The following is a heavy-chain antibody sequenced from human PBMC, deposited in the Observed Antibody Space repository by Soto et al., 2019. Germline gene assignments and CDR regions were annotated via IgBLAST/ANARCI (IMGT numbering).Heavy chain of an antibody. V-gene: IGHV3-48*02. J-gene: IGHJ4*02. CDR2: ISTSGATR. D-gene: IGHD6-19*01. CDR3: ARFFGSGFDY. CDR1: GFTFSADS. Sequence: GGSLRLSCVASGFTFSADSMNWVRQAPGKGLEWVAHISTSGATRYYADSVKGRFTISRDNAKTSLYLQMDSLRNEDTAVYYCARFFGSGFDYWGQGTLVTVSS.